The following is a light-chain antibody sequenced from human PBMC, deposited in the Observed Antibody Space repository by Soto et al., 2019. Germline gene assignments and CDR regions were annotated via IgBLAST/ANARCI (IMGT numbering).Light chain of an antibody. Sequence: DIPLTQSPSTLSASVGDRVTITCRASQSISGWLAWYQQKPGTAPKLLIYKASTLESGVPSRFSGSRSGTEFTLTVSSLQPDDFATYYCQQYNDSFPYTFGQGIKLEIK. CDR3: QQYNDSFPYT. V-gene: IGKV1-5*03. J-gene: IGKJ2*01. CDR1: QSISGW. CDR2: KAS.